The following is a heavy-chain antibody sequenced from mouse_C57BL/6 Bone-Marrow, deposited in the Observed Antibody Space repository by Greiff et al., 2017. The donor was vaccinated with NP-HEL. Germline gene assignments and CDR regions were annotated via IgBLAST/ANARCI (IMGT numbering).Heavy chain of an antibody. D-gene: IGHD1-1*01. J-gene: IGHJ2*01. Sequence: QVQLQQSGAELVRPGASVKLSCKASGYTFTDYYINWVKQRPGQGLEWIARIYPGSGNTYYNEKFKGKATLTAEKSSSTAYMQLSSLTSEDSAVYFCARDYYGSFPNFDYWGQGTTLTVSS. V-gene: IGHV1-76*01. CDR2: IYPGSGNT. CDR1: GYTFTDYY. CDR3: ARDYYGSFPNFDY.